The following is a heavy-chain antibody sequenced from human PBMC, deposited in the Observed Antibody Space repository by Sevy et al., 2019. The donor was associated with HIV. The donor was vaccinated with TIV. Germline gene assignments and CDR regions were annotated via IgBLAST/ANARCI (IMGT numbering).Heavy chain of an antibody. CDR1: GYTFTGYY. V-gene: IGHV1-2*02. CDR2: INPNSGGT. CDR3: AVLYCSGGSCYPGFDY. Sequence: ASVKVSCKASGYTFTGYYMHWVRQAPGQGLEWMGWINPNSGGTNYAQKFQGRVTMTRDTSISTAYMELSRLRSDDTAVFLCAVLYCSGGSCYPGFDYWGQGTLVTVSS. J-gene: IGHJ4*02. D-gene: IGHD2-15*01.